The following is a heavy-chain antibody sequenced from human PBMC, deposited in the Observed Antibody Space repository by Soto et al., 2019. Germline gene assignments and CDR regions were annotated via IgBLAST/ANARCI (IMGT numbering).Heavy chain of an antibody. CDR1: GDSVTSGNYY. CDR3: AMIPVDTYMIYWFDP. D-gene: IGHD3-16*01. CDR2: IYYSGST. V-gene: IGHV4-61*01. J-gene: IGHJ5*01. Sequence: SETLSLTCTVSGDSVTSGNYYWSWIRQPPGKGLEWIGHIYYSGSTNYSPSLKSRDTISLDTPNNQFSLKVTSVNAADTAVYYCAMIPVDTYMIYWFDPWGQGTLVTVS.